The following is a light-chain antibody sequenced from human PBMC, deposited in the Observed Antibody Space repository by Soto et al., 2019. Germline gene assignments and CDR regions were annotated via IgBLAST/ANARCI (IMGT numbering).Light chain of an antibody. CDR1: QDIAIY. CDR2: AAS. J-gene: IGKJ4*01. CDR3: QQLRMYPST. Sequence: IQLTQSPSSLSASVGDRVTITCPASQDIAIYLAWYQQKPGEAPKLLIYAASTLYGGVLSRFSGSGSGTDFALTITSLQAEDFASYFCQQLRMYPSTFGGGTKVEIK. V-gene: IGKV1-9*01.